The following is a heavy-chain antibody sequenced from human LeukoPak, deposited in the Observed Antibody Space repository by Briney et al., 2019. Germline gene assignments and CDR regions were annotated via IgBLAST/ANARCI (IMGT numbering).Heavy chain of an antibody. D-gene: IGHD2-2*01. CDR3: AKDDIIMPHNWFDP. CDR2: ISGSGGST. J-gene: IGHJ5*02. V-gene: IGHV3-23*01. Sequence: GGSLRLSCAASGFTFSSYAMSWVRQAPGKGLKWVSAISGSGGSTYYADSVKGRFTISRDNSKNTLYLQMNSLRAEDTAVYYCAKDDIIMPHNWFDPWGQGTLVTVSS. CDR1: GFTFSSYA.